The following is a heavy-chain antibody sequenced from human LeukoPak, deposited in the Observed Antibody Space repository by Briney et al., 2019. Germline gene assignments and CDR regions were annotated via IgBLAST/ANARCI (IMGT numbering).Heavy chain of an antibody. CDR2: LSGSGGST. D-gene: IGHD3-3*01. CDR1: GFTFSSYA. J-gene: IGHJ5*02. V-gene: IGHV3-23*01. CDR3: AKAEDYDFWSGYYKNWFDP. Sequence: GGSLRLSCAASGFTFSSYAMSWVRQAPGKGLEWVSALSGSGGSTYYADSVKGRFTISRDNSKNTLYLQMNSLRAEDTAVYYCAKAEDYDFWSGYYKNWFDPWGQGILVIVSS.